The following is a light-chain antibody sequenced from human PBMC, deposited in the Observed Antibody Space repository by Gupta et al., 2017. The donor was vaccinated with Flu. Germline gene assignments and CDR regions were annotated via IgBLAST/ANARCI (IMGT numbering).Light chain of an antibody. CDR3: SSYTSSNTLV. CDR2: EVS. V-gene: IGLV2-14*01. CDR1: NSDVGGYHF. Sequence: SITISCTGTNSDVGGYHFVSWYQQHPGKAPKRMIYEVSNRPSGVSNRSSGSKSGNSASLTISGLQAEDEADYYCSSYTSSNTLVFGGGTKLTVL. J-gene: IGLJ3*02.